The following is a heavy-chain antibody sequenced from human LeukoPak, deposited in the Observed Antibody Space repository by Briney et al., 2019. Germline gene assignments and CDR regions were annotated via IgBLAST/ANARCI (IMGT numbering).Heavy chain of an antibody. D-gene: IGHD4-11*01. J-gene: IGHJ6*03. CDR3: AREVGSNYLHYYYYYMDV. V-gene: IGHV4-61*02. CDR2: IYTSGST. CDR1: GGSISSGSYY. Sequence: PSETLSLTCTVSGGSISSGSYYWSWIRQPAGKGLEWIGRIYTSGSTNYNPSLKSRVTISVDTSKNQFSLKLSSVTAADTAVYYCAREVGSNYLHYYYYYMDVWGKGTTATVSS.